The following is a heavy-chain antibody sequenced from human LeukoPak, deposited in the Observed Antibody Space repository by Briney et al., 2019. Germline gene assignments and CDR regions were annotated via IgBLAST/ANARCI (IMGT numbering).Heavy chain of an antibody. CDR2: IKPDGSDR. J-gene: IGHJ4*02. D-gene: IGHD4-17*01. V-gene: IGHV3-7*05. Sequence: PGGSLGPSFAASGFTFMTYWITWVRQPQGKGPEWVANIKPDGSDRYYVDSVKGRFTIPRDNAKNALYLQMNSLRAEDTAVYYCAKDLYGDYDLYYFDYWGQGTLVTVSS. CDR3: AKDLYGDYDLYYFDY. CDR1: GFTFMTYW.